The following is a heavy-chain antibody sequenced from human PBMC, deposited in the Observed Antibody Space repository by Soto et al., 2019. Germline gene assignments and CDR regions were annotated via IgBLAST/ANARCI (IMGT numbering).Heavy chain of an antibody. CDR2: IIPIFGTA. V-gene: IGHV1-69*06. J-gene: IGHJ4*02. D-gene: IGHD3-22*01. CDR3: ARDPYYYDSSGYFHY. CDR1: GGTFSSYA. Sequence: SVKVSCKASGGTFSSYAISWVRQAPGQGLEWMGGIIPIFGTANYAQKFQGRVTITADKSTSTAYMELSSLRSEDTVVYYCARDPYYYDSSGYFHYWGQGTLVTVSS.